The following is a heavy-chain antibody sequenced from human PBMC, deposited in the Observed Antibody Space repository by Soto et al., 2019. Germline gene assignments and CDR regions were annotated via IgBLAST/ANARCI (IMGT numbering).Heavy chain of an antibody. Sequence: ASVKVSCKASGYTFTSYGISWVRQAPGQGLEWMGWISAYNGNTNYAQKLQGRVTMTTDTSTSTAYMELRSLRSDDTAVYYCARDDRRWLVRGDAFDIWGQGTMVTVSS. V-gene: IGHV1-18*01. D-gene: IGHD6-19*01. CDR1: GYTFTSYG. CDR2: ISAYNGNT. CDR3: ARDDRRWLVRGDAFDI. J-gene: IGHJ3*02.